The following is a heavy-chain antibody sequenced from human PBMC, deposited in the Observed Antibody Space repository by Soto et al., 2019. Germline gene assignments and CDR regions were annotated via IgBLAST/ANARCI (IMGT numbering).Heavy chain of an antibody. CDR1: GLTFSNAW. CDR2: IKSKTDGGTT. CDR3: TTPIVVVPAAHLSDAFDI. J-gene: IGHJ3*02. Sequence: GGSLRLSCAASGLTFSNAWMSWVRQAPGKGLEWVGRIKSKTDGGTTDYAAPVKGRFTISRDDSKNTLYLQMNSLKTEDTAVYYCTTPIVVVPAAHLSDAFDIWGQGTMVTVSS. V-gene: IGHV3-15*01. D-gene: IGHD2-2*01.